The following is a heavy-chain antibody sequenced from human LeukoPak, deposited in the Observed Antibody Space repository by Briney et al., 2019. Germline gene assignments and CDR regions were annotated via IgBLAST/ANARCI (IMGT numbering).Heavy chain of an antibody. Sequence: GESLKISCKGSGYSFTSYWIGWVRQIPGKGLEWIGIIYPGDSDTRYSPSFQGQVPISADKSISTAYLQWSSLKASDTAMYYCARRQYYWYFDLWGRGTLVTVSS. CDR1: GYSFTSYW. CDR3: ARRQYYWYFDL. CDR2: IYPGDSDT. V-gene: IGHV5-51*01. J-gene: IGHJ2*01.